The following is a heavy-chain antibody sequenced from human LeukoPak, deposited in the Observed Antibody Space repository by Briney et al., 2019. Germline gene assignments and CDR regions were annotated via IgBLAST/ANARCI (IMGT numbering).Heavy chain of an antibody. CDR3: AAVQMQRSSWYDYYYMDV. V-gene: IGHV1-2*02. CDR2: INPNSGGT. D-gene: IGHD1-1*01. Sequence: ASVKVSCKASGYTFTGYYMHWVRQAPGQGLEGMGWINPNSGGTNYAQKFQGRVTMTRDTSISTAYMELSRLRSDDTAVYYCAAVQMQRSSWYDYYYMDVWGKGTTVTVSS. J-gene: IGHJ6*03. CDR1: GYTFTGYY.